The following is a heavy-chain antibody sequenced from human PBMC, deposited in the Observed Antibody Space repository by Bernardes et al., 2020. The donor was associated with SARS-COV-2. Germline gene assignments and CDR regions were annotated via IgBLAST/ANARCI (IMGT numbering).Heavy chain of an antibody. D-gene: IGHD5-18*01. CDR3: VKRRAIFELWAGNFDS. Sequence: GGSLRLSCVASGFSFNNYGMHWVRQAPGKGLEWVAFISYEGSKKYYLDSLKGRFTISRDFSKNTLYLQMNSLTDDDTAVYYCVKRRAIFELWAGNFDSWGQATLVTVAS. V-gene: IGHV3-30*18. J-gene: IGHJ4*02. CDR1: GFSFNNYG. CDR2: ISYEGSKK.